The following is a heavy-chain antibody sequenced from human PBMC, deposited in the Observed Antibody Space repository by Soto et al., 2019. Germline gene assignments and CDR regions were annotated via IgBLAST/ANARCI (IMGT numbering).Heavy chain of an antibody. CDR3: ARALRAPYYFDY. J-gene: IGHJ4*02. V-gene: IGHV1-46*03. Sequence: GASVKVSCKASGYTFTSSEMQCVRPAPGQGLEWMGIINPSGGSTSYAQKFQGRVTMTRDTSTSTVYMELSSLRSEDTAVYYCARALRAPYYFDYWGQGTLATVS. CDR1: GYTFTSSE. CDR2: INPSGGST.